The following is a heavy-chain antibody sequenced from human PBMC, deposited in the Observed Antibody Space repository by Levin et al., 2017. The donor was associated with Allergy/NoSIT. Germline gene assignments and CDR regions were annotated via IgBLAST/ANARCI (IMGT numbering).Heavy chain of an antibody. CDR3: ASSDIVVVPAAMGYYGMDV. Sequence: GESLKISCKGSGYSFTSYWIGWVRQMPGKGLEWMGIIYPGDSDTRYSPSFQGQVTISADKSISTAYLQWSSLKASDTAMYYCASSDIVVVPAAMGYYGMDVWGQGTTVTVSS. D-gene: IGHD2-2*01. J-gene: IGHJ6*02. CDR1: GYSFTSYW. CDR2: IYPGDSDT. V-gene: IGHV5-51*01.